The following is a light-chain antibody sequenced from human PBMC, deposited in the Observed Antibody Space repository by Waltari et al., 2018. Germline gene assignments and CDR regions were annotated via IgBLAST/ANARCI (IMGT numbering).Light chain of an antibody. CDR1: QGVSSQ. Sequence: EIVMTQSPATLSVSPGERATLSCRASQGVSSQLSWYQQKPGQAHRLLIYDVSTRATGIAARFSGSGSGTEFILTIDSLQSEDFAVYYCQQYAHWKTFGQGTKVEIK. CDR2: DVS. V-gene: IGKV3-15*01. CDR3: QQYAHWKT. J-gene: IGKJ1*01.